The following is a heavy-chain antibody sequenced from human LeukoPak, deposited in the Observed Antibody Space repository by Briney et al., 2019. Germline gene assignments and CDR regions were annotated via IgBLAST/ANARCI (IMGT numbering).Heavy chain of an antibody. Sequence: ASVKVSCKPFGYTFANYYMHWMRQAPGQGLEWVGIINPSDGTTRYAQQLQGRVTMTRDMSTSTVYMELTALRSDDTAVYYCARDYCGGDCHFDYWGQGTLVSVSS. CDR3: ARDYCGGDCHFDY. J-gene: IGHJ4*02. CDR2: INPSDGTT. D-gene: IGHD2-21*02. V-gene: IGHV1-46*04. CDR1: GYTFANYY.